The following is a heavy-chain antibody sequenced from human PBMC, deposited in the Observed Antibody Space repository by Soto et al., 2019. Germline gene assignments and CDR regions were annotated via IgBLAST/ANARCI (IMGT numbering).Heavy chain of an antibody. D-gene: IGHD6-19*01. J-gene: IGHJ4*02. Sequence: GGSLRLSCEASGFSVSGYSMNWVRQSPGKGLEWLAYITIVTGNIVYADSVKGRFTISTDSAKNSLYLQMNSLRADDTAMYYCARVPSSGWPYFFDYWGLGTLVTVSS. V-gene: IGHV3-48*01. CDR3: ARVPSSGWPYFFDY. CDR2: ITIVTGNI. CDR1: GFSVSGYS.